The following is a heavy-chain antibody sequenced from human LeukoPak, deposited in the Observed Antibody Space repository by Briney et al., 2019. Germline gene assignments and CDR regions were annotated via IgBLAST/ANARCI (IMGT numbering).Heavy chain of an antibody. V-gene: IGHV1-24*01. CDR1: GYTLTELS. Sequence: ASVKVSCKVSGYTLTELSMHWVRQAPGKGLEWMGGFDPEDGVTIYAQKFQGRVTMTEDTSTDTAYMELSSLRSEDTAVYYCATGRGNGYKETLDYWGQGTLVTVSS. D-gene: IGHD5-24*01. J-gene: IGHJ4*02. CDR2: FDPEDGVT. CDR3: ATGRGNGYKETLDY.